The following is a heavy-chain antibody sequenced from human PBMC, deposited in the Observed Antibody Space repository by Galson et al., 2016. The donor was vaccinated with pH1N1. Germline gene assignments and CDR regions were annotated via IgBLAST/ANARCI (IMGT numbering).Heavy chain of an antibody. CDR1: GFTFSSYA. Sequence: SLRLSCAASGFTFSSYAMHWVRQAPGKGLEWVAVMSYDGSHKYYADSVKGRFTISRDHSKNTRYLQMNSLRAEDTAVYYCARDRLPYGDNTEGIFYYNGMDVWGQGTTVTVSS. V-gene: IGHV3-30*04. D-gene: IGHD4-23*01. J-gene: IGHJ6*02. CDR2: MSYDGSHK. CDR3: ARDRLPYGDNTEGIFYYNGMDV.